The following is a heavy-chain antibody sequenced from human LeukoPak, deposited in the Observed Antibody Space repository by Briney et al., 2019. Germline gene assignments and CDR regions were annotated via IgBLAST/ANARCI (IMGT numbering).Heavy chain of an antibody. D-gene: IGHD4-17*01. J-gene: IGHJ4*02. CDR3: AKAPTDYGDSHYFDS. V-gene: IGHV3-23*01. CDR2: ISGSGGST. Sequence: GGSLRLSCAASGFTFSSYAMSWVRQAPGKGLEWVSAISGSGGSTYYADSVKGRFTISRDNSKNTLYLQMNSLRAEDTAVYYCAKAPTDYGDSHYFDSWGQGTLVTVSS. CDR1: GFTFSSYA.